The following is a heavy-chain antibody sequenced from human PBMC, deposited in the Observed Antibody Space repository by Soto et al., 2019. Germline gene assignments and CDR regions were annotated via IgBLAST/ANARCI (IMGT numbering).Heavy chain of an antibody. CDR2: INPNCGGT. Sequence: QVQLVQSGAEVKKPGASVKVSCKASGYNFTGYYMHWVRQAPGQGLEWMGWINPNCGGTNYAQKFQGWVNMTMATSISTAYMELSRLRSDDTAVYYCARGYCTNGVWPGAVDYWGQGTLVRVSS. D-gene: IGHD2-8*01. CDR1: GYNFTGYY. J-gene: IGHJ4*02. CDR3: ARGYCTNGVWPGAVDY. V-gene: IGHV1-2*04.